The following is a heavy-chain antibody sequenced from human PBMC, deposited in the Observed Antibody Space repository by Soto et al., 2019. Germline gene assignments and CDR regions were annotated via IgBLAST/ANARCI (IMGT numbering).Heavy chain of an antibody. Sequence: LSLTCTVSGGSISSGGYYWSWIRQHPGKGLEWIGYIFYSGSTYYNPSLKSRVTISVDTSKNQFSLKLSSVTAADTAVYYCARVRKGDYDSSGYYYWGQGTLVTVSS. V-gene: IGHV4-31*03. D-gene: IGHD3-22*01. CDR3: ARVRKGDYDSSGYYY. CDR1: GGSISSGGYY. J-gene: IGHJ4*02. CDR2: IFYSGST.